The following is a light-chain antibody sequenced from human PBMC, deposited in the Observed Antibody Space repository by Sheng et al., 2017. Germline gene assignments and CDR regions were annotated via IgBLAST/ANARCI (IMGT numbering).Light chain of an antibody. CDR2: DAS. CDR3: QQYDNHRRFT. V-gene: IGKV1-33*01. J-gene: IGKJ3*01. CDR1: RDISNF. Sequence: DIQMTQSPSSLSASVGDRVTITCQASRDISNFLNWYQQRPGKAPKLLIYDASNLETGVSSRFSGSGSGTDFTFTISSLQHEDLATYYCQQYDNHRRFTFGPGTKVDIK.